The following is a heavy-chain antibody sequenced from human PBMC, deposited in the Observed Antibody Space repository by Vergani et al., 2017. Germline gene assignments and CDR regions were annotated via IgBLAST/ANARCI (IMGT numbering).Heavy chain of an antibody. CDR3: ARDGSGSYGRYFQP. CDR1: GFTFSSYS. Sequence: EVQLVESGGGLVKPGGSLRLSCAASGFTFSSYSMNWVRQAPGKGLEWVSSISSSSSYIYYADSVKGRFTISRDNAKNSLYLQMNSLRAEDTAVYYCARDGSGSYGRYFQPWGQGTLVTVSS. J-gene: IGHJ1*01. V-gene: IGHV3-21*01. CDR2: ISSSSSYI. D-gene: IGHD1-26*01.